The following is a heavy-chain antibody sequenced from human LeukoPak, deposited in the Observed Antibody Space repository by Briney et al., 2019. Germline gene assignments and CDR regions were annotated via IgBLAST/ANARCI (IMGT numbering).Heavy chain of an antibody. V-gene: IGHV7-4-1*02. J-gene: IGHJ4*02. D-gene: IGHD3-22*01. CDR3: ARSLFYYYDSSGYSHFDY. CDR2: INTNTGNP. Sequence: ASVKVSCKASGYTFTGYYMHWVRQAPGQGLEWMGWINTNTGNPTYAQGFTGRFVFSLDTSVSTAYLQISSLKAEDTAVYYCARSLFYYYDSSGYSHFDYWGQGTLVTVSS. CDR1: GYTFTGYY.